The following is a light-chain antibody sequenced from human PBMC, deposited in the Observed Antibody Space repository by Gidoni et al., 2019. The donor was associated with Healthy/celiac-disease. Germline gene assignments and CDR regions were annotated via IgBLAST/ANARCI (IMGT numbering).Light chain of an antibody. J-gene: IGKJ2*01. V-gene: IGKV4-1*01. CDR1: QSVLYSSNNKNY. CDR2: WAS. CDR3: QQYYGPPYT. Sequence: DIVMTQSPDSLAASLGERATINCKSSQSVLYSSNNKNYLAWYQQKPGQPPKLLIYWASTRESGVPDRFSGSGSGTDFTLTISSLQAEDVALYYCQQYYGPPYTFGQGTKLEIK.